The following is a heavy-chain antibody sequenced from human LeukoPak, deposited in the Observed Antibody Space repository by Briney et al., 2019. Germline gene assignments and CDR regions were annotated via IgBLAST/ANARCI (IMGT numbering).Heavy chain of an antibody. CDR1: GFTFSSYG. V-gene: IGHV3-30*18. J-gene: IGHJ6*02. D-gene: IGHD6-19*01. CDR2: ISYDGSNK. Sequence: PGGSLRLSCAASGFTFSSYGMHWVRQAPGKGLEWVAVISYDGSNKYYADSVKGRFTISRDNSKNTLYLQMNSLRAEDTAVYYCAKDLEYSSGWADYYYYYGMDVWGQGTTVTVSS. CDR3: AKDLEYSSGWADYYYYYGMDV.